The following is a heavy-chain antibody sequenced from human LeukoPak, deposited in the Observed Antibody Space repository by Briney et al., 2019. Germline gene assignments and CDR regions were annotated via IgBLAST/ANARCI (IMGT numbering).Heavy chain of an antibody. Sequence: GASVKVSCKASGYTFTGYYMHWVRQAAGQGVEWMGWINPNSGGTDYAQTFQGRVTMTRDTSIRTAYMELSRLRSDDTAVYYCARGTGEAYTYGRYYFDYWGQGTLVTVSS. V-gene: IGHV1-2*02. CDR2: INPNSGGT. D-gene: IGHD5-18*01. CDR1: GYTFTGYY. CDR3: ARGTGEAYTYGRYYFDY. J-gene: IGHJ4*02.